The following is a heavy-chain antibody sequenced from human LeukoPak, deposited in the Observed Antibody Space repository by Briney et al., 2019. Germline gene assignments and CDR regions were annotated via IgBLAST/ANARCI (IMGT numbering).Heavy chain of an antibody. Sequence: SETLSLTCAVSGGSFSDFYWSWIRQSPGKGLQWIGEINRSGSANYNPSLKSRVTISVDKSKNQFSLKLSSVTAADTAVYYCARVKFATTIVVEDAFDIWGQGTMVTVSS. J-gene: IGHJ3*02. CDR2: INRSGSA. D-gene: IGHD3-22*01. CDR3: ARVKFATTIVVEDAFDI. V-gene: IGHV4-34*01. CDR1: GGSFSDFY.